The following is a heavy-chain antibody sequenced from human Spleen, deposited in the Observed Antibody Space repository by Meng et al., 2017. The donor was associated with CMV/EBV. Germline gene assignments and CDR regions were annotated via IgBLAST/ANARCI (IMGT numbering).Heavy chain of an antibody. CDR2: IPHSGNT. V-gene: IGHV4-4*02. D-gene: IGHD2-8*01. Sequence: SETLSLTCAVSGDSIGSDNWWSWVRQSPGKGLEWIGEIPHSGNTNYNPSLKSRVTMSVDKSKNQLSLKLNSVTAADTAVYYCARDPGGMVDNKWFDPWGQGTLVTVSS. J-gene: IGHJ5*02. CDR1: GDSIGSDNW. CDR3: ARDPGGMVDNKWFDP.